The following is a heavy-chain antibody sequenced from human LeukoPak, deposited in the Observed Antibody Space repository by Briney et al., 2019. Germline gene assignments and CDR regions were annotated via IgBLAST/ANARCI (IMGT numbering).Heavy chain of an antibody. Sequence: GGSLRLSCAASGFTFSSYPLNWVRQAPGKGLEWVSVIYSGGSTYYADSVKGRFTISRDNSKNTLYLQMNSLRAKDTAVYYCASGYYGMDVWGQGTTVTVSS. CDR2: IYSGGST. CDR1: GFTFSSYP. J-gene: IGHJ6*02. V-gene: IGHV3-53*01. CDR3: ASGYYGMDV.